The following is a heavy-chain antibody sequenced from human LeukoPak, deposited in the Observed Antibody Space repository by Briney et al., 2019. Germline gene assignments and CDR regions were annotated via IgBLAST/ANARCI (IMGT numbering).Heavy chain of an antibody. V-gene: IGHV3-48*04. CDR2: ISSSSSTI. J-gene: IGHJ6*02. CDR3: ARDGITMVRGVILPYYYYGMDV. Sequence: GGSLRFSCAASGFTFSSYSMNWVRQAPGKGLEWVSYISSSSSTIYYADSVKGRFTISRDNAKNSLYLQMNSLRAEDTAVYYCARDGITMVRGVILPYYYYGMDVWGQGTTVTVSS. D-gene: IGHD3-10*01. CDR1: GFTFSSYS.